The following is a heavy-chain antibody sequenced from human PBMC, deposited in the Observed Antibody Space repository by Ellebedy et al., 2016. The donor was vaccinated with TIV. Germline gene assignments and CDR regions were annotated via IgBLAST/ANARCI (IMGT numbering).Heavy chain of an antibody. V-gene: IGHV1-18*01. CDR1: GYTFTNYG. CDR3: ARFPGPLRRNYYYYMDV. Sequence: ASVKVSXXASGYTFTNYGISWVRRAPGQGLELMGWISGYNGNTNYAQKLQGRVTMTTDTSTSTAYMELRSLRSDDTAVYYCARFPGPLRRNYYYYMDVWGKGTTVTVSS. D-gene: IGHD4-17*01. CDR2: ISGYNGNT. J-gene: IGHJ6*03.